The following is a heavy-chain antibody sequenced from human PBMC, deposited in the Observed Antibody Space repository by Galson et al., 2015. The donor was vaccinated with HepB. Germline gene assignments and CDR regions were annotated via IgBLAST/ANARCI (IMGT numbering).Heavy chain of an antibody. CDR1: GYTFSSYS. V-gene: IGHV3-21*01. CDR3: ARGSEWELLYTDY. J-gene: IGHJ4*02. CDR2: ISSSSSYI. Sequence: SLRLSCAASGYTFSSYSMNWVRQAPGKGLEWVSSISSSSSYIYYADSVKGRFTISRDNAKNSLYPQMDSLRAEDTAVYYCARGSEWELLYTDYWGQGTLVTVSS. D-gene: IGHD1-26*01.